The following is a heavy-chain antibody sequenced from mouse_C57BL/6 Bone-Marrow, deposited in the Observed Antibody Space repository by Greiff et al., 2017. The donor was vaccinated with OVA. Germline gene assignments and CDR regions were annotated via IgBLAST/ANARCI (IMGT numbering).Heavy chain of an antibody. CDR2: INPSSGYT. V-gene: IGHV1-7*01. CDR3: ASLYYGDSYWYFDV. D-gene: IGHD2-13*01. Sequence: VQLQQSGAELAKPGASVKLSCKASGYTFTSYWMHWVKQRPGQGLEWIGYINPSSGYTKYNQKFKAKATLPADKSSSTAYMQLSSLTYEDYAVYYYASLYYGDSYWYFDVWGTGTTVTVSS. J-gene: IGHJ1*03. CDR1: GYTFTSYW.